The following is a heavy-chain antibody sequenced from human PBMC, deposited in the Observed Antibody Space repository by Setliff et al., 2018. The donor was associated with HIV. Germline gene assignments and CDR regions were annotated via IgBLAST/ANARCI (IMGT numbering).Heavy chain of an antibody. D-gene: IGHD4-17*01. CDR2: ISGSSTYI. CDR3: AREGFTVTTLSYQYYYMDV. V-gene: IGHV3-21*01. J-gene: IGHJ6*03. CDR1: GFPFSRYT. Sequence: GGSLRLSCAASGFPFSRYTLNWVRQAPGKGLEWVSSISGSSTYIYYADSMKGRVTISRGNAKNSLSLQINSLRVEDTAVYFCAREGFTVTTLSYQYYYMDVWGKGTTVTVSS.